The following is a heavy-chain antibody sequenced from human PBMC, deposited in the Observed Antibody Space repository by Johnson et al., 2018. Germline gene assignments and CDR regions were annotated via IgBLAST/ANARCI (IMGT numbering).Heavy chain of an antibody. Sequence: QVQLQESGPGLVKPSETLSLTCSVSGDFISTYYWTWTRQPPGQGLEWIGYIYFTGITNYNPSLKSRVTISTDTSNRHFSLKLSSVTAADTAVLYCARVEDCGDPLFYYYMDVWGKGTTVTVSS. CDR1: GDFISTYY. V-gene: IGHV4-59*01. CDR2: IYFTGIT. CDR3: ARVEDCGDPLFYYYMDV. D-gene: IGHD4-17*01. J-gene: IGHJ6*03.